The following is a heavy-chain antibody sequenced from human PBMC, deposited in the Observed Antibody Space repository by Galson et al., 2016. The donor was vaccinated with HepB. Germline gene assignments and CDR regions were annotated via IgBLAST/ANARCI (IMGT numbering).Heavy chain of an antibody. J-gene: IGHJ1*01. CDR2: ISATGGST. CDR1: GFTFSNSF. Sequence: SLRLSCAASGFTFSNSFMSWVRQAPGKGLEWVSDISATGGSTKYSDSVKGRFTISRDNSKNTLYLQLHSLRAEDTAVYFCAQLYSSGWALERPKYCHRWGQGTLVTVSS. D-gene: IGHD6-19*01. CDR3: AQLYSSGWALERPKYCHR. V-gene: IGHV3-23*01.